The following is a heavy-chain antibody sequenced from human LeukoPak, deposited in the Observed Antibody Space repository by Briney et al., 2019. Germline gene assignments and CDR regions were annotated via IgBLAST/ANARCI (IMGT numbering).Heavy chain of an antibody. CDR1: GYTFTSYG. CDR3: ARDYGRGFGELLSDY. Sequence: EASVKVSCKASGYTFTSYGISWVRQAPGQGLEWMGWISAYNGNTNYAQKLQGRVTMTTDTSTSTAYMELRSLRSDDTAVYYCARDYGRGFGELLSDYWGQGTLVTVSS. D-gene: IGHD3-10*01. CDR2: ISAYNGNT. J-gene: IGHJ4*02. V-gene: IGHV1-18*01.